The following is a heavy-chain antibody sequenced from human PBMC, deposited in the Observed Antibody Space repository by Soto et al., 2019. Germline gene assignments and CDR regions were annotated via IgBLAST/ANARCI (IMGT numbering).Heavy chain of an antibody. CDR3: AREKDYYYYMDV. J-gene: IGHJ6*03. CDR2: IYYSGST. Sequence: SETLSLTCTVSGGSISSYYWSWIRQPPGKGLEWIGYIYYSGSTNYNPSLKSRVTISVDTSKNQFSLKLSSVTAADTAVYYCAREKDYYYYMDVWGKGTTVTVSS. CDR1: GGSISSYY. V-gene: IGHV4-59*01.